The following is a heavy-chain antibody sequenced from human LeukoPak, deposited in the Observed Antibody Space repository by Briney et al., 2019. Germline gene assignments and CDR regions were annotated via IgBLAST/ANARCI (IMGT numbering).Heavy chain of an antibody. Sequence: ASVKVSCKASGYTFTSYAMHWVRQAPGQRLEWMGWINAGNGNTKYSQKFQGRVTITRDTSASTAYMELSSLRSEDTAVYYCARDYPLLGCSSPSCFGGGFDYWGQGTLVTVSS. V-gene: IGHV1-3*01. CDR2: INAGNGNT. J-gene: IGHJ4*02. D-gene: IGHD2-2*01. CDR3: ARDYPLLGCSSPSCFGGGFDY. CDR1: GYTFTSYA.